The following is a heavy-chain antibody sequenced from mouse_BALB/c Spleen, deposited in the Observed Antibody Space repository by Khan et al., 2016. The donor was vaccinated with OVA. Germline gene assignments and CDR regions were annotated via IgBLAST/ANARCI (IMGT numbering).Heavy chain of an antibody. J-gene: IGHJ3*01. CDR1: GFSLTNYS. V-gene: IGHV2-2*02. CDR2: IWSAGST. CDR3: ARRGYDYGRGALFAY. D-gene: IGHD2-4*01. Sequence: QVRLQQSGPGLVQPSQSLSITCTVSGFSLTNYSVHWVRQSPGKGLEWLGVIWSAGSTDYNAAFISRLTIRKANSRSQVFFKMNSLQPNDTAIYYWARRGYDYGRGALFAYGGQGTLVTVSA.